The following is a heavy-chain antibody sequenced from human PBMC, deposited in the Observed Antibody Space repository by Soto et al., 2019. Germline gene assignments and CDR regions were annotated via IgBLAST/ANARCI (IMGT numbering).Heavy chain of an antibody. V-gene: IGHV3-30-3*01. J-gene: IGHJ1*01. CDR1: GFTFSSYS. D-gene: IGHD3-22*01. CDR2: ISNYESQK. Sequence: QVQLVESGGGMVQPGRSLRLSCAASGFTFSSYSMHWVRQAPGKGLEWVAVISNYESQKYHADSVKGRFTISRDNSKNTLYLQMNSLRAEDTAVYYCARGPDSSGYYPTNSEYFQHWGQGTLVTVSS. CDR3: ARGPDSSGYYPTNSEYFQH.